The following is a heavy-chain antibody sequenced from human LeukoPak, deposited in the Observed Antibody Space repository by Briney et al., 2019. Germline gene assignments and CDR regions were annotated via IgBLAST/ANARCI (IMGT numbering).Heavy chain of an antibody. Sequence: PSETLSLTCAVYGGSFSGCYWSWIRQPPGKGLEWIGYIYYSGSTYYNPSLKSRVTISVDTSKNQFSLKLSSVTAADTAVYYCARDVLTPYYYGMDVWGQGTTVTVSS. V-gene: IGHV4-30-4*01. CDR3: ARDVLTPYYYGMDV. CDR2: IYYSGST. CDR1: GGSFSGCY. D-gene: IGHD3-10*01. J-gene: IGHJ6*02.